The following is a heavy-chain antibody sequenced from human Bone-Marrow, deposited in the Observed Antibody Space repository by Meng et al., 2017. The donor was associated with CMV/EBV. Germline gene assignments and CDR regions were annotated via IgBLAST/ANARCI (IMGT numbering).Heavy chain of an antibody. CDR2: INPNGGGA. Sequence: ASVKVSCKASGYSFTSYYIHWVRQAPGQGLEWMGFINPNGGGAYYAQKFQGRLTMTRDTSTSTVYMDLSGLRYDDTSLYYCAREAEAAGKGNGFDPWGQGTLVTVSS. CDR3: AREAEAAGKGNGFDP. J-gene: IGHJ5*02. V-gene: IGHV1-46*01. D-gene: IGHD6-13*01. CDR1: GYSFTSYY.